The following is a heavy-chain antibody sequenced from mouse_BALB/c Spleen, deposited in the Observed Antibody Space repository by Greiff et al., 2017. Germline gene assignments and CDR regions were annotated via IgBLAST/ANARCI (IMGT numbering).Heavy chain of an antibody. CDR1: GFTFADYA. CDR2: ISTYYGDA. Sequence: VKLQESGAELVRPGVSVKISCKGSGFTFADYAMHWVKQSHAKSLEWIGVISTYYGDASYKQKIKGKATMTVDKSSSTAYMELARLTSEDSAIYYCSRDSSYDYAMDYWGQGTSVTVPS. J-gene: IGHJ4*01. V-gene: IGHV1S137*01. CDR3: SRDSSYDYAMDY. D-gene: IGHD1-1*01.